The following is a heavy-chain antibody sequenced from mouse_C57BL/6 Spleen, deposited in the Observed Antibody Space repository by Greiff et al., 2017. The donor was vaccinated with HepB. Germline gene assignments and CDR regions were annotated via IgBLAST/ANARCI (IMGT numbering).Heavy chain of an antibody. J-gene: IGHJ2*01. CDR1: GYTFTDYE. D-gene: IGHD1-1*01. Sequence: QVQLQQSGAELVRPGASVTLSCKASGYTFTDYEMLWVKQTPVHGLEWIGAIDPETGGTASNQKFKGKGILTAGKSSSTAYMELRSLTSEDSAVYYCTSERDGSSDFGYWGQGTTLTVSS. CDR3: TSERDGSSDFGY. CDR2: IDPETGGT. V-gene: IGHV1-15*01.